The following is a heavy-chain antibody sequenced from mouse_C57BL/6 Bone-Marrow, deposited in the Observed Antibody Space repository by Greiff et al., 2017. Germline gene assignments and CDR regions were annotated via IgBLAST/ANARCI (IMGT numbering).Heavy chain of an antibody. CDR2: IDPSDSYT. V-gene: IGHV1-69*01. J-gene: IGHJ2*01. CDR1: GYTFTSYW. D-gene: IGHD1-1*01. CDR3: AREGTTVVAASYFAY. Sequence: QVQLQQPGAELVMPGASVKLSCKASGYTFTSYWMHWVKQRPGQGLEWIGEIDPSDSYTNYNQKFKGKSTLTVDKSSSTAYMQLSSLTSEDSAVYYCAREGTTVVAASYFAYGGQGTTLTVSS.